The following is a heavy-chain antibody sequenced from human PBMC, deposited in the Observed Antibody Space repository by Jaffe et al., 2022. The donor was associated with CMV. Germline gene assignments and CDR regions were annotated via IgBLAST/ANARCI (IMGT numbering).Heavy chain of an antibody. CDR1: GFIFNRYR. V-gene: IGHV3-74*01. D-gene: IGHD5-18*01. CDR3: VRGYIYPEYYFDY. Sequence: EVLLVESGGGLIQPGGSLRLSCVGSGFIFNRYRMHWVRQAPGKGLVWVSRINGDASSTNYADSVKGRFTISRDNAKNTLYLQMDSLRAEDTAVYYCVRGYIYPEYYFDYWGQGTLVTVSS. CDR2: INGDASST. J-gene: IGHJ4*02.